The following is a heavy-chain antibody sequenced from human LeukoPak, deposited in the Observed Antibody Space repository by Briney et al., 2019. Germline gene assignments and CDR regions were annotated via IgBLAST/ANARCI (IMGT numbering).Heavy chain of an antibody. J-gene: IGHJ4*02. Sequence: ASVKVSCKASGYTFTDSYLHWVRQAPGQGLEWMGWINPKTGGTNYAQRFQGRVTMTRDTSIRTAYMELNSLRSDDTAVYYCARDGRLTIFVRGIITEGSPPKNWGQGTLVTVSS. D-gene: IGHD3-10*01. CDR3: ARDGRLTIFVRGIITEGSPPKN. CDR1: GYTFTDSY. CDR2: INPKTGGT. V-gene: IGHV1-2*02.